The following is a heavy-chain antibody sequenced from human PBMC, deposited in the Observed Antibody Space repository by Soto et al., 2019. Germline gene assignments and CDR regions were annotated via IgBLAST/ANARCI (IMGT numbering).Heavy chain of an antibody. V-gene: IGHV3-30*18. CDR1: GFTFSNYG. CDR3: AQDYSSSTACMFDY. Sequence: QVQLVESGGGVVQPGRSLRLSCAASGFTFSNYGMQWVRQAPGKGLEWVALISYDGSNEYCADSVKGRFTISRDNSKNTLYLQMNGTRAEDTSVYYCAQDYSSSTACMFDYWGQGTLVTVSS. J-gene: IGHJ4*02. D-gene: IGHD2-2*01. CDR2: ISYDGSNE.